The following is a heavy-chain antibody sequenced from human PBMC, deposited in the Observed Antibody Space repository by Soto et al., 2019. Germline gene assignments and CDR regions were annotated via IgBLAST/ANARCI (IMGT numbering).Heavy chain of an antibody. V-gene: IGHV4-39*01. CDR2: IYYSGST. D-gene: IGHD7-27*01. Sequence: QLQLQESGPGLVKPSETLSLTCTVSGGSISSSSYYWGWIRQPPGKGLEWIVSIYYSGSTYYNPSLKRRVTISVDTSKNQFALKLSSVTAADTAVYYCARHVNPWAQGAFDIWGQGTMVTVSS. J-gene: IGHJ3*02. CDR1: GGSISSSSYY. CDR3: ARHVNPWAQGAFDI.